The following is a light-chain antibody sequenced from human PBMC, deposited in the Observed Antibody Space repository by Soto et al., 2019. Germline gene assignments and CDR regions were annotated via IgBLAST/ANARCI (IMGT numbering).Light chain of an antibody. CDR2: GAS. J-gene: IGKJ4*01. V-gene: IGKV1-12*01. CDR1: QLISSW. Sequence: IQMTQSPSSVSASVGDSVTITCRASQLISSWLAWYQVKPGKAPKLLIYGASNRESGVPSRFSGSKSGTLFTLTINSLRPDDFATYYCQQASSFPLTFDGGTKVE. CDR3: QQASSFPLT.